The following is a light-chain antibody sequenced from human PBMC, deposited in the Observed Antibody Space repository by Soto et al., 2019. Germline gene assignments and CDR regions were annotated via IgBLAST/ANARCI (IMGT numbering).Light chain of an antibody. CDR1: SSDVGGFNY. CDR2: DVN. V-gene: IGLV2-14*01. CDR3: SSYTTSSSYV. J-gene: IGLJ1*01. Sequence: QSVLTQPASVSGSPGQSITISWTGTSSDVGGFNYVSWYQQYPGKAPKLMIYDVNNRPSGVSNRFSGSKSGNTASLTISGLPAEEEADYYCSSYTTSSSYVFGAGTKLTVL.